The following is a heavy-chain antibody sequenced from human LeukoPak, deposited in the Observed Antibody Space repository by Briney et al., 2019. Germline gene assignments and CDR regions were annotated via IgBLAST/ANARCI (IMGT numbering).Heavy chain of an antibody. Sequence: SETLSLTCAVSGGSINSHYWGWIRQPPGKGLQWIGDIYYTGKINYNPSLKSRVTITLDTSKDHLSLNLTSVLAADTAIYYCVRRDTGWNYFVYWGQGILVTVSS. CDR3: VRRDTGWNYFVY. V-gene: IGHV4-59*08. J-gene: IGHJ4*02. CDR1: GGSINSHY. D-gene: IGHD6-19*01. CDR2: IYYTGKI.